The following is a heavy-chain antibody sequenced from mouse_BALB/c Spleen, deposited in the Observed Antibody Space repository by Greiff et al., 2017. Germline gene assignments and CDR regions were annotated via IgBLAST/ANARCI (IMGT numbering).Heavy chain of an antibody. V-gene: IGHV1S81*02. Sequence: QVQLQQSGAELVKPGASVKLSCKASGYTFTSYYMYWVKQRPGQGLEWIGEINPSNGGTNFNEKFKSKATLTVDKSSSTAYMQLSSLTSEDSAVYYCTGWGLGRHDIDYWGQGTTLTVSS. J-gene: IGHJ2*01. D-gene: IGHD3-3*01. CDR2: INPSNGGT. CDR3: TGWGLGRHDIDY. CDR1: GYTFTSYY.